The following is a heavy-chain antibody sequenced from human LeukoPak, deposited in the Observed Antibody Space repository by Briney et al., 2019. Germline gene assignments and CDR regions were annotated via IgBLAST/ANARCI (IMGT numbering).Heavy chain of an antibody. Sequence: SVKVSCKASGGTFSSYAISWVRQAPGQRLEWMGWINAGNGNTKYSQKFQGRVTITRDTYASTAYMELSSLRSEDMAVYYCARGDQELLWFAHLQYWGQGTLVTVSS. D-gene: IGHD3-10*01. V-gene: IGHV1-3*03. CDR2: INAGNGNT. J-gene: IGHJ1*01. CDR1: GGTFSSYA. CDR3: ARGDQELLWFAHLQY.